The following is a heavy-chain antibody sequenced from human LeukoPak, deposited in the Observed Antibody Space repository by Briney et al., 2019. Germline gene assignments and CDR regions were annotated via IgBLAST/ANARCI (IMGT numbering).Heavy chain of an antibody. Sequence: ASVKVSCKASGYTFTSYGISWVRQAPGQGLEWMGWISAYNGNTNYAQKLQGRVTMTRNTSISTAYMELSSLRSEDTAVYYCARTPDWFDPWGQGTLVTVSS. J-gene: IGHJ5*02. CDR2: ISAYNGNT. CDR3: ARTPDWFDP. V-gene: IGHV1-18*01. CDR1: GYTFTSYG.